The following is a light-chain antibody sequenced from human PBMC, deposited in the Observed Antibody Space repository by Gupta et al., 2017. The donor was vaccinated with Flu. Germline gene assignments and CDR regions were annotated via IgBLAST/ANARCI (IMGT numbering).Light chain of an antibody. CDR1: QSVSAGY. Sequence: EIVLTQSPGTLSLSPGERATLSCRASQSVSAGYLAWYQQKHGQAPRLLIDGASSRATGIPDRFSGSGSGTDFTLTISRLEPEDFAVYYCQQYDGTPRTFGQGTKVEIK. V-gene: IGKV3-20*01. CDR2: GAS. J-gene: IGKJ1*01. CDR3: QQYDGTPRT.